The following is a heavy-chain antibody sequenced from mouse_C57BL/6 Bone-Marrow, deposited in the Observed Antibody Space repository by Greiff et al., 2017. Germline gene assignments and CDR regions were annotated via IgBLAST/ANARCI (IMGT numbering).Heavy chain of an antibody. J-gene: IGHJ3*01. CDR1: GFTFSSYA. D-gene: IGHD3-2*02. CDR2: ISSGGDYI. Sequence: EVMLVESGEGLVKPGGSLKLSCAASGFTFSSYAMSWVRQTPEKRLEWVAYISSGGDYIYYADPVKGRFTISRDNARNTLYLQMSSLKSEDTAMYYCTREGGTAQATDWFAYWGQGTLVTVSA. V-gene: IGHV5-9-1*02. CDR3: TREGGTAQATDWFAY.